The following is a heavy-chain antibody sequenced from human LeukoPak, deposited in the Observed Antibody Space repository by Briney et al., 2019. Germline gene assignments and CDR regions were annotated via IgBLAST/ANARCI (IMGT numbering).Heavy chain of an antibody. V-gene: IGHV3-30*01. CDR3: ASYEVDIVATANFDY. CDR2: ISYDGSNK. D-gene: IGHD5-12*01. CDR1: GFTFSSYA. J-gene: IGHJ4*02. Sequence: GGSLRLSCAASGFTFSSYAMHWVRQAPGKGLEWVAVISYDGSNKYYADSVKGRFTISRDNSKNTLYLQMNSLRAQDPAVYYCASYEVDIVATANFDYWGQGTLVTVSS.